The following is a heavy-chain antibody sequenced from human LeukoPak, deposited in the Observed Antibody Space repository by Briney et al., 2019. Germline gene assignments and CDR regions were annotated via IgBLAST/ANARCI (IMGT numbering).Heavy chain of an antibody. V-gene: IGHV3-21*01. Sequence: GGSLRLSCAASGFTFSNYYMHWFRQAPFRGLEWVSSTSESNDNIKYADSVKGRFTISRDNAKNSLYLQMNSLRAEDTAVYYCAWDPLTTVTNYWGQGTLVTVSS. CDR1: GFTFSNYY. CDR3: AWDPLTTVTNY. D-gene: IGHD4-17*01. CDR2: TSESNDNI. J-gene: IGHJ4*02.